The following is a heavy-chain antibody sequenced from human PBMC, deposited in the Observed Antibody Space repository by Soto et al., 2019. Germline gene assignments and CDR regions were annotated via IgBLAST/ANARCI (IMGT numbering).Heavy chain of an antibody. CDR3: ARGTYFDY. CDR2: INANNDHT. J-gene: IGHJ4*02. CDR1: GYTLNTYG. Sequence: QVQLVQSGAEVKKPGASVKVSCKASGYTLNTYGITCVRQAPGQGLEWMGWINANNDHTNYPQKLQGRVTMTTDTSTSKAYMELRSLTSDDTAVYYCARGTYFDYWGQGTLVTVSS. V-gene: IGHV1-18*01.